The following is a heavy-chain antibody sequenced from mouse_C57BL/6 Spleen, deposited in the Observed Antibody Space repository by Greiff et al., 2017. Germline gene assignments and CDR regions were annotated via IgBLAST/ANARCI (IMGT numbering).Heavy chain of an antibody. CDR2: ISDGGSYT. CDR1: GFTFSSYA. V-gene: IGHV5-4*01. D-gene: IGHD2-3*01. J-gene: IGHJ1*03. Sequence: EVQLVESGGGLVKPGGSLKLSCAASGFTFSSYAMSWVRQTPEKRLEWVATISDGGSYTYYPDNVKGRFTISRDNAKNNLYLQMSHLKSEDTAMYYCGKSGGWLLQSYWYFDVWGTGTTVTVSS. CDR3: GKSGGWLLQSYWYFDV.